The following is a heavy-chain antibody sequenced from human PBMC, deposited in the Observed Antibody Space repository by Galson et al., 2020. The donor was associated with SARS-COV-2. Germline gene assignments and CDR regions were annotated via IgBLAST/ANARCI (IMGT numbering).Heavy chain of an antibody. CDR1: AFTFSSYA. Sequence: GEFLRPSCAASAFTFSSYAMHWVRQEPSNGLEWEAVPSYDGSNKYYADSVTGRFTISRDNSKNTLYLQMNSLRAEDTAVSYCASPTSNYYDDSSGFDYWGQGTLVTVSS. J-gene: IGHJ4*02. CDR3: ASPTSNYYDDSSGFDY. D-gene: IGHD3-22*01. V-gene: IGHV3-30-3*01. CDR2: PSYDGSNK.